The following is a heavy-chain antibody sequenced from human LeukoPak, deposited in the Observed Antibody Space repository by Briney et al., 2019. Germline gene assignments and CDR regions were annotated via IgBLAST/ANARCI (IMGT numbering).Heavy chain of an antibody. V-gene: IGHV3-53*01. Sequence: PGGSLRLSCAASGFTVSSNYMSWVRHAPGKGLEWVSVIYSGGSTYYADSVKGRFTISRDNSKNTLYLQMNNLRAEDTAVYYCAREDPTAFYGSGSYYTPIFDYWGQGTLVSVSS. CDR2: IYSGGST. CDR3: AREDPTAFYGSGSYYTPIFDY. J-gene: IGHJ4*02. D-gene: IGHD3-10*01. CDR1: GFTVSSNY.